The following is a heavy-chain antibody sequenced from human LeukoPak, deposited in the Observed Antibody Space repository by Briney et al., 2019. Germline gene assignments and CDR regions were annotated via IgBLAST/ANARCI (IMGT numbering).Heavy chain of an antibody. CDR2: IYHSGST. V-gene: IGHV4-38-2*01. CDR1: GFSFSGYA. D-gene: IGHD6-13*01. J-gene: IGHJ6*03. CDR3: ASVYRGGSSWPYYYYYMDV. Sequence: NPGGSLRLSCVASGFSFSGYAIHWVRQAPGKGLEWIGSIYHSGSTYYNPSLKSRVTISVDTSKNQFSLKLSSVTAADTAVYYCASVYRGGSSWPYYYYYMDVWGKGTTVTVSS.